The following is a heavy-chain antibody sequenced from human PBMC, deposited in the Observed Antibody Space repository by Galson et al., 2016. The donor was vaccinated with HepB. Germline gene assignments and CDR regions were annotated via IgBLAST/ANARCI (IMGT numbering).Heavy chain of an antibody. CDR2: ISYSGST. Sequence: SETLSLTCAVYGGSFSAYYWSWIRQPPGKGLEWIGYISYSGSTKYNPSLKRRVTISVDTSKKQASLKLTSVTAADTAVYYCAGAGDILTGFWFDPWGQGTLVKVSS. CDR3: AGAGDILTGFWFDP. J-gene: IGHJ5*02. V-gene: IGHV4-59*01. CDR1: GGSFSAYY. D-gene: IGHD3-9*01.